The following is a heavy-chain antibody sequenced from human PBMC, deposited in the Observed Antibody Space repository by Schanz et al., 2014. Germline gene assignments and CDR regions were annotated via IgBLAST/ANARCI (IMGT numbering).Heavy chain of an antibody. Sequence: QVQLVQSWAEVKGPGASVKVSCKASGYSFTPFPIHWVRQAPGQGLEWMGWISAYTNNTNYAQKVQGRVTMTTDTSTGTAYMELRSLRSDDTAVYYCARGGYSSGWYDRDIAHFDYWGQGTLVTVSS. D-gene: IGHD6-19*01. V-gene: IGHV1-18*01. J-gene: IGHJ4*02. CDR2: ISAYTNNT. CDR1: GYSFTPFP. CDR3: ARGGYSSGWYDRDIAHFDY.